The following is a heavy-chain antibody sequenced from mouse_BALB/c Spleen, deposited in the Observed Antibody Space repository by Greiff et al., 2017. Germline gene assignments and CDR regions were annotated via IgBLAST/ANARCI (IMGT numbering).Heavy chain of an antibody. CDR1: GYTFTSYW. CDR3: ARGPLRGYFDV. CDR2: INPSTGYT. J-gene: IGHJ1*01. Sequence: VQLQQSGAELAKPGASVKMSCKASGYTFTSYWMHWVKQRPGQGLEWIGYINPSTGYTEYNQKFKDKATLTADKSSSTAYMQLSSLTSEDSAVYYCARGPLRGYFDVWGAGTTVTVSS. V-gene: IGHV1-7*01.